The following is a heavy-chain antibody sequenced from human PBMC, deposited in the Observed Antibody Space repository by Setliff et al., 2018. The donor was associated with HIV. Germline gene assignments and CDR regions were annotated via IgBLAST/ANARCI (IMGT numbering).Heavy chain of an antibody. CDR1: GFTFSNYW. Sequence: GGSLRLSCAASGFTFSNYWMSWVRQGPGKGLEWVANMKEDGSEIHYVDSVKGRFTISRDNAKNSLYLQMNSLRAEDTAIYYCARVLPFLELDYWGQGTLVTVSS. V-gene: IGHV3-7*04. J-gene: IGHJ4*02. CDR3: ARVLPFLELDY. CDR2: MKEDGSEI.